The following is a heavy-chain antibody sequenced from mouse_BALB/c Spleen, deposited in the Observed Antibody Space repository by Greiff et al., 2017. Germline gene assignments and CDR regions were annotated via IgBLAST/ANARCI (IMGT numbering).Heavy chain of an antibody. Sequence: VQLQQSGAELMKPGASVKISCKATGYTFSSYWIEWVKQRPGHGLEWIGEILPGSGSTNYNEKVKGKATITADTSSNTAYMQLSSLTSEDSAVYYCARKWDDYDVPYAMDYWGQGTSVTVPS. CDR2: ILPGSGST. V-gene: IGHV1-9*01. CDR1: GYTFSSYW. J-gene: IGHJ4*01. D-gene: IGHD2-4*01. CDR3: ARKWDDYDVPYAMDY.